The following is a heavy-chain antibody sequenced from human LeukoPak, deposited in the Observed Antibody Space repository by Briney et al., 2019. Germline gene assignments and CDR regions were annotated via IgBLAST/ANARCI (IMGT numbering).Heavy chain of an antibody. CDR3: ARSPYYYDSSGPEDAFDT. CDR1: GGSFSGYY. Sequence: SETLSLTCAVYGGSFSGYYWSRIRQPPGKGLEWIGEINHSGSTNYNPSLKSRVTISVDTSKNQFSLKLSSVTAADTAVYYCARSPYYYDSSGPEDAFDTWGQGTMVTVSS. J-gene: IGHJ3*02. CDR2: INHSGST. D-gene: IGHD3-22*01. V-gene: IGHV4-34*01.